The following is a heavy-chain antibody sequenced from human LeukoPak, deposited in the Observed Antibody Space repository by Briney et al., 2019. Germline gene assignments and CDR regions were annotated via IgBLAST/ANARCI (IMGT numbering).Heavy chain of an antibody. CDR1: GFTFSTYW. Sequence: GGYLRLSCAASGFTFSTYWMNWVRQAPGKGLEWVANIKQDGSEKYYVDSVKGRFTLSRDSAKNSLYLQMNSLRDEDTAVYYCARAEWSNWYFDLWGRGTLVTVSS. CDR2: IKQDGSEK. CDR3: ARAEWSNWYFDL. V-gene: IGHV3-7*03. D-gene: IGHD3-3*01. J-gene: IGHJ2*01.